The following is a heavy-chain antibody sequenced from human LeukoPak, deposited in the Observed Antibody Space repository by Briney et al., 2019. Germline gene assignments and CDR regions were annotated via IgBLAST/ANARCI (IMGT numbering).Heavy chain of an antibody. J-gene: IGHJ4*02. Sequence: GGSLGLSCAASGFTFSSYAMSWVRQAPGKGLEWVGRIRSKIDGGATDYAAPVKGRFTISRDDSKNTLYLQINSLKIEDTAMYYCYTSITDYWGQGTLVTVSS. V-gene: IGHV3-15*01. CDR3: YTSITDY. CDR2: IRSKIDGGAT. CDR1: GFTFSSYA. D-gene: IGHD2-21*01.